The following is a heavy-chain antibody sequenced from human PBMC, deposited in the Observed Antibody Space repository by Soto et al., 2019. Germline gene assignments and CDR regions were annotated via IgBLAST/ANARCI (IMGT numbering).Heavy chain of an antibody. CDR3: ARDPLDIVVVPAAIFGMDV. J-gene: IGHJ6*02. CDR2: INAGNGNT. D-gene: IGHD2-2*03. CDR1: GYTFTSYA. Sequence: ASVKVSCKASGYTFTSYAMHWVRQAPGQRLEWMGWINAGNGNTKYSQKFQGRVTITRDTSASTAYMELSSLRSEDTAVYYGARDPLDIVVVPAAIFGMDVWGQGTTVTVSS. V-gene: IGHV1-3*01.